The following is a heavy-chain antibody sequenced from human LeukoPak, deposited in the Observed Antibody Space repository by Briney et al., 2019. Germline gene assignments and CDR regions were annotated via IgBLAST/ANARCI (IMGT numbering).Heavy chain of an antibody. V-gene: IGHV3-30*02. D-gene: IGHD2-15*01. CDR2: VQYNENNK. CDR1: GFTFSNFG. Sequence: PGGSLRLSCAASGFTFSNFGMHWVRQAPGKGLEWVAFVQYNENNKNYADSVKGRFTISRDNTKNSLYLQMNSLRAEDTAVYYCAKDGGSDPDSFDIWGQGTMVTVSS. J-gene: IGHJ3*02. CDR3: AKDGGSDPDSFDI.